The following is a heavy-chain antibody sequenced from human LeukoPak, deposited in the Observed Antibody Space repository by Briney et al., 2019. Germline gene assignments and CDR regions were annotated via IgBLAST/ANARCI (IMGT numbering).Heavy chain of an antibody. CDR3: ARGQRYSTSPFDY. J-gene: IGHJ4*02. Sequence: PGGSLRLPCAASGFTFSDYSMNWVRQAPGKGLEWVSYISGGSGTIYYADSVKGRFTISRDNAKNSLFLQMNSLRDKDTAVYYCARGQRYSTSPFDYWGQGTLVTVSS. V-gene: IGHV3-48*02. D-gene: IGHD3-16*02. CDR1: GFTFSDYS. CDR2: ISGGSGTI.